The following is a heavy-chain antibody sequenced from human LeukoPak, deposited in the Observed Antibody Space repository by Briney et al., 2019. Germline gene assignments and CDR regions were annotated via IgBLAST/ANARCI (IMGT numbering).Heavy chain of an antibody. CDR2: IYTSGST. CDR1: GGSISSASYF. D-gene: IGHD1-26*01. J-gene: IGHJ4*02. CDR3: ARATPRVGATVD. V-gene: IGHV4-61*02. Sequence: SETLSLTCTVSGGSISSASYFWGWIRQPPGKGLEWIGRIYTSGSTNYNPSLKSRVTISVDTSKNQFSLKLSSVTAADTAVYYCARATPRVGATVDWGQGTLVTVSS.